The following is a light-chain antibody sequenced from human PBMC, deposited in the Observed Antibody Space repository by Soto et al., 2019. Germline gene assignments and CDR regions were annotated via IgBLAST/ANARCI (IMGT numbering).Light chain of an antibody. Sequence: QSVLTQPPSASGTPGQRVTISCSGSSSNIGSNYVYWYQQLPGTAPKLLIYRNNQRPSGVPDRFSGSKSGTSASLAITGLRSEDESDYYCAAWDVCLSANFVFGTGTKVTVL. CDR1: SSNIGSNY. CDR2: RNN. CDR3: AAWDVCLSANFV. V-gene: IGLV1-47*01. J-gene: IGLJ1*01.